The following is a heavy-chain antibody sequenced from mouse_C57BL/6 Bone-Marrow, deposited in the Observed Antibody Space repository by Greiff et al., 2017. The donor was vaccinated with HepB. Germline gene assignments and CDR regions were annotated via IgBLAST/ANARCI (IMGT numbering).Heavy chain of an antibody. Sequence: EVLLVESGGGLVQPGGSLKLSCAASGFTFSDYYMYWVRQTPEKRLEWVAYISNGGGSTFYPDTVKGRVTISRDNAKNTLYLQMSRLKSEDTAMYYCARETMITWVYWYFDVWGTGTTVTVSS. D-gene: IGHD2-4*01. CDR2: ISNGGGST. CDR1: GFTFSDYY. V-gene: IGHV5-12*01. J-gene: IGHJ1*03. CDR3: ARETMITWVYWYFDV.